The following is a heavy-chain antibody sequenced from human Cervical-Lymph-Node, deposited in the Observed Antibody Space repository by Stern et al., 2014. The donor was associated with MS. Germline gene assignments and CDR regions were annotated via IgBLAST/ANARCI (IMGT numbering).Heavy chain of an antibody. CDR1: GYTFPSSG. D-gene: IGHD7-27*01. Sequence: VQLVESGAEVKKPGASVKVSCKASGYTFPSSGINWVRQAPGQGLEWIGRINTYTGNTNYAQNPQGRVTMTTNTSTSTVHMELRSLRSDDTAVYYCARAGHWGNYFDFWGQGTLVTVSS. CDR2: INTYTGNT. CDR3: ARAGHWGNYFDF. V-gene: IGHV1-18*01. J-gene: IGHJ4*02.